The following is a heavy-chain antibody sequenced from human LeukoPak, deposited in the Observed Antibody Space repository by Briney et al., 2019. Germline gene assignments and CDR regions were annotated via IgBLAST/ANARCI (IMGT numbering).Heavy chain of an antibody. D-gene: IGHD5-24*01. CDR3: ATSRDGYNHFDY. CDR2: IYHRGNT. CDR1: GDSITTSNW. V-gene: IGHV4-4*02. Sequence: SETLSLTCVVSGDSITTSNWWNWVRQPPGKGLEWIGKIYHRGNTNNNPSLKSRVTMSVDRSKNQFSLNLTSVTAADTAVYYWATSRDGYNHFDYWGQGILVTVSS. J-gene: IGHJ4*02.